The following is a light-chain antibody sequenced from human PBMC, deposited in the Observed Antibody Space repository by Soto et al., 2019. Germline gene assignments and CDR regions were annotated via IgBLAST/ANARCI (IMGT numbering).Light chain of an antibody. J-gene: IGKJ4*01. CDR2: WAS. CDR1: QSVLYSSNNKNY. Sequence: DIVMTQSPDSLAVSLGERATINCNSSQSVLYSSNNKNYLAWYQQKPGQPPKLLIYWASTRESGVPDRFSGSGSGTDFTLTISSLQAEDVAVYYCQQYYSTPLTFGGGTKV. CDR3: QQYYSTPLT. V-gene: IGKV4-1*01.